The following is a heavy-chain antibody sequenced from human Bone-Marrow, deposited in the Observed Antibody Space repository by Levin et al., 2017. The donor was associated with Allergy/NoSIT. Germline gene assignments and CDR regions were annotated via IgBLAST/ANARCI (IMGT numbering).Heavy chain of an antibody. Sequence: GESLKISCVGSGFTFENHGIHWVRQAPGRGLEWLSVLSYDGTTEYLADFVKGRLTMSRDNSKNTVYLHIHSLRPDDTAVYYCARTGVNNRHDFDSWGHGILVTVSS. V-gene: IGHV3-30*03. CDR2: LSYDGTTE. D-gene: IGHD1-14*01. CDR3: ARTGVNNRHDFDS. CDR1: GFTFENHG. J-gene: IGHJ4*01.